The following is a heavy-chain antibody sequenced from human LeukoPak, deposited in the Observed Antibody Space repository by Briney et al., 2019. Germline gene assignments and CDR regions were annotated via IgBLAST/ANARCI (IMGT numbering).Heavy chain of an antibody. CDR3: ARVPSDIVVVEPATPDF. Sequence: GGSLRLSCAASGFTFSSFSMNWVRQAPGKGLEWVSSIGSRTTYIYYAGSVRGRFTISRDNAKNSLCLQMNSLRAEDTAVYYCARVPSDIVVVEPATPDFWGQGTLVTVSS. CDR1: GFTFSSFS. J-gene: IGHJ4*02. V-gene: IGHV3-21*01. D-gene: IGHD2-15*01. CDR2: IGSRTTYI.